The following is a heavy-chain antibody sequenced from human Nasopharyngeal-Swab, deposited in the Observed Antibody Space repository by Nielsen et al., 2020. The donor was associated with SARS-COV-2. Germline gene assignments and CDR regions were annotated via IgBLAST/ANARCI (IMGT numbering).Heavy chain of an antibody. CDR2: ISSSSYI. D-gene: IGHD3-3*01. Sequence: WTRQPPGKGLEWVSSISSSSYIYYADSVKGRFTISRDNAKNSLYLQMNSLRAEDTAVYYCARDGLDYDFWSVYFMDVWGQGTTVTVSS. CDR3: ARDGLDYDFWSVYFMDV. J-gene: IGHJ6*02. V-gene: IGHV3-69-1*01.